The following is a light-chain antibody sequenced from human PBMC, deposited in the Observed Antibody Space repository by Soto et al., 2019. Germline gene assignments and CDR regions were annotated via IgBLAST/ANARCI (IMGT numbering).Light chain of an antibody. Sequence: QSALTQPPSASGSPGQSVTISCTGTSSDVGGYDFVSWYQQHPGKAPKLMIYEVNKRPSGVPDRFSGSKSGNTASLTVSGLQAEDEADYYCSSYAGSNNYVFGTGTKLTGL. CDR2: EVN. CDR3: SSYAGSNNYV. V-gene: IGLV2-8*01. J-gene: IGLJ1*01. CDR1: SSDVGGYDF.